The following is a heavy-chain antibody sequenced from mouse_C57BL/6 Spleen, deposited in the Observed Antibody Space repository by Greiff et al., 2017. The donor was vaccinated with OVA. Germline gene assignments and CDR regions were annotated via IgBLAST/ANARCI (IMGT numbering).Heavy chain of an antibody. CDR1: GYTFTDHT. CDR2: IYPSDGST. CDR3: ASGLLRYQYYFDY. J-gene: IGHJ2*01. Sequence: VQLQQSDAELVKPGASVKISCKASGYTFTDHTIHWMKQRPEQGLEWIGYIYPSDGSTKYNEKFKGKATLTADKSSSTAYMQLNSLTSEDSAVYFCASGLLRYQYYFDYWGQGTTLTVSS. D-gene: IGHD1-1*01. V-gene: IGHV1-78*01.